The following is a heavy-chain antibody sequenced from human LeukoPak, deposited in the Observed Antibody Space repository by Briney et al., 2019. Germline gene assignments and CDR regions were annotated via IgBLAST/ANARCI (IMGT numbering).Heavy chain of an antibody. CDR1: GFTVSSNY. CDR2: IYSGGST. CDR3: AKDPEWLRFSRNYYFDY. Sequence: GGSLRLSCAASGFTVSSNYMSWVRQAPGKGLEWVSVIYSGGSTYYADSVKGRFTISRDNAKNTLYLRMNSLRAEDTAVYYCAKDPEWLRFSRNYYFDYWGQGTLVTVSS. J-gene: IGHJ4*02. V-gene: IGHV3-66*01. D-gene: IGHD5-12*01.